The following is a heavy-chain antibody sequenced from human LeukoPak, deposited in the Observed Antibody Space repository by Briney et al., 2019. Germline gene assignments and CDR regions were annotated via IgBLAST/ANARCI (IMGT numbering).Heavy chain of an antibody. CDR1: VYTFTHYY. D-gene: IGHD7-27*01. J-gene: IGHJ4*02. CDR2: INPNMGGT. Sequence: ASVTVSFQSSVYTFTHYYIHWVRHAPGQGLDWMGWINPNMGGTNYAQNLQGTVTMTRDTSISTAYMELSRLRSDDTAVYYCARTAGGTGDLDYWGQGALVTVSS. CDR3: ARTAGGTGDLDY. V-gene: IGHV1-2*02.